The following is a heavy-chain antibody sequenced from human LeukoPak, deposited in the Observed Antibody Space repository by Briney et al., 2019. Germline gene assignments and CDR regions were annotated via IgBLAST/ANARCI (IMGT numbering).Heavy chain of an antibody. Sequence: PSETLSLTCAVYGGSFSGYYWTWVRQPPGKGREWIGDIKNSGRTNLNPSLKRRLTVSVDTSKNQFSLKLASVTAADTAVYYCARARGTVAIDYWGQGTLVTVSS. CDR1: GGSFSGYY. V-gene: IGHV4-34*01. CDR3: ARARGTVAIDY. J-gene: IGHJ4*02. D-gene: IGHD5-12*01. CDR2: IKNSGRT.